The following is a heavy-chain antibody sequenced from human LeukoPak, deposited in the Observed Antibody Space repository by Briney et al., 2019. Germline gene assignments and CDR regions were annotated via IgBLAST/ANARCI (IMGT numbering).Heavy chain of an antibody. CDR3: ARGSQDYWALSY. CDR1: GFTFRSYA. J-gene: IGHJ4*02. CDR2: ISYDGTNK. D-gene: IGHD2/OR15-2a*01. Sequence: GGSLRLSCAASGFTFRSYAMHWVRQAPGKGLEWVAVISYDGTNKYYADSVKGRFTISRDNAKDTLYLQMNSLRVEDTAVYYCARGSQDYWALSYWGQGALVTVSS. V-gene: IGHV3-30*04.